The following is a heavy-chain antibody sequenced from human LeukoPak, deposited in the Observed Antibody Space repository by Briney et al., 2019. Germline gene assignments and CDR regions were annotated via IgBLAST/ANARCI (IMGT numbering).Heavy chain of an antibody. V-gene: IGHV4-59*12. J-gene: IGHJ6*03. CDR3: ARRRLRYFDWLEGDYYYYYMDV. D-gene: IGHD3-9*01. Sequence: SETLSLTCTVSGGSISSYYWSWIRQPPGKGLEWIGYIYYSRSTNYNPSLKSRVTISVDTSKNQFSLKLSSVTAADTAVYYCARRRLRYFDWLEGDYYYYYMDVWGKGTTVTISS. CDR2: IYYSRST. CDR1: GGSISSYY.